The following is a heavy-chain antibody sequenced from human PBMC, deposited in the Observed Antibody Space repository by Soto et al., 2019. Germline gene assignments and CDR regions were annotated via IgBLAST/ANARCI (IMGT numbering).Heavy chain of an antibody. D-gene: IGHD2-15*01. CDR2: INHSGST. CDR3: ARRRGCSGGSCYSLWFDP. J-gene: IGHJ5*02. Sequence: QVQLQQWGAGLLKPSETLSLTCAVYGGSFSGYYWSWIRQPPGKGLVWIGEINHSGSTNYNPSLKSRVTISVDTSKNQFSLKLSSVTAADTAVYYCARRRGCSGGSCYSLWFDPWGQGTLVTVSS. CDR1: GGSFSGYY. V-gene: IGHV4-34*01.